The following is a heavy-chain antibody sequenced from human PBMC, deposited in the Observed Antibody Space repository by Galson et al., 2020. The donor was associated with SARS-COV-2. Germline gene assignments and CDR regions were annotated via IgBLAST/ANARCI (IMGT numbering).Heavy chain of an antibody. Sequence: TGGSLRLSCAASGLTVSSNYMTWVRQAPGKGLEWVSVIYSGGSTYYADSVKGRFTISRDNSKNTLYLQMNSLRAEDTAVYYCASNYRLHLFDYWGQGTLVTVSS. CDR3: ASNYRLHLFDY. D-gene: IGHD4-4*01. CDR1: GLTVSSNY. V-gene: IGHV3-66*01. J-gene: IGHJ4*02. CDR2: IYSGGST.